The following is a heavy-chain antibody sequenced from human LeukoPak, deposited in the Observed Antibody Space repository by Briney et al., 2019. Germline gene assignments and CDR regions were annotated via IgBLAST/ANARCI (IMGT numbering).Heavy chain of an antibody. J-gene: IGHJ4*02. V-gene: IGHV4-4*02. CDR2: IYQSGSP. Sequence: SETLSLTCAVSGASISSPFWWSWVRQTPGKGLEWIGEIYQSGSPNYNPSLKSRVTMSVDKSKNLVFLRLMSVTAADTAVYYCARVGHRKAAAGVFDYWGQGTLVTVSS. CDR1: GASISSPFW. CDR3: ARVGHRKAAAGVFDY. D-gene: IGHD6-13*01.